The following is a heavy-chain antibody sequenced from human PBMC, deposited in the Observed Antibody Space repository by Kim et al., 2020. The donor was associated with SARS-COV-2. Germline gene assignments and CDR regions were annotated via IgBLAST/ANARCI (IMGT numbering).Heavy chain of an antibody. J-gene: IGHJ4*02. V-gene: IGHV3-43D*03. Sequence: RFTISRDNSKNSLYLQMNSLRAEDTALYYCAKTGDCGGDCYSTWSYFDYWGQGTLVTVSS. D-gene: IGHD2-21*02. CDR3: AKTGDCGGDCYSTWSYFDY.